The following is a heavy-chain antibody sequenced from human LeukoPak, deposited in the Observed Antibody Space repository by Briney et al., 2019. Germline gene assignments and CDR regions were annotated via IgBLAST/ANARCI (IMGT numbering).Heavy chain of an antibody. CDR3: AREGSSWYSPDY. CDR2: ISYDGSNK. V-gene: IGHV3-30*01. D-gene: IGHD6-13*01. J-gene: IGHJ4*02. Sequence: GGSLRLSCAASGFTFSSYAMHWVRQAPGKGLEWVAVISYDGSNKYYADSVKGRFTISRDNSKNTLYLQVNSLRAEDTAVYYCAREGSSWYSPDYWGQGTLVTVSS. CDR1: GFTFSSYA.